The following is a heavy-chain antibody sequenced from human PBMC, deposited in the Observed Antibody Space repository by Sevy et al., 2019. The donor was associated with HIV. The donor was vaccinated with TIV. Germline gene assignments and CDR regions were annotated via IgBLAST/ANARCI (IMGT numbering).Heavy chain of an antibody. CDR3: IWEATEGAFHF. J-gene: IGHJ4*02. V-gene: IGHV3-15*07. Sequence: GGSLRLSCAASGFNFIDAWMNWVRQAPGKGLEWVGRIKSKAGVETRDYAAPVKGRFTISRDDSKHTLYLQMNSLKSEDTGVYYCIWEATEGAFHFRGQGTLVTVSS. CDR2: IKSKAGVETR. D-gene: IGHD1-26*01. CDR1: GFNFIDAW.